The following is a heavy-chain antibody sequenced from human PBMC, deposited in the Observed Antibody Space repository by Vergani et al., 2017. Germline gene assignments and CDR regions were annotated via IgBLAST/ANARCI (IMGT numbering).Heavy chain of an antibody. CDR1: GGSISSSNW. Sequence: QVQLQESGPGLVKPSGTLSLTCAVSGGSISSSNWWTWVRQPPGKGLEWIGEIFHSGSTNYNPSLKSRFTISVDKSKNQFSLKLSSVTAADTAVYYCARVQWLGLYYYYYYGMDVWGQGTTVTVSS. J-gene: IGHJ6*02. V-gene: IGHV4-4*02. CDR2: IFHSGST. CDR3: ARVQWLGLYYYYYYGMDV. D-gene: IGHD6-19*01.